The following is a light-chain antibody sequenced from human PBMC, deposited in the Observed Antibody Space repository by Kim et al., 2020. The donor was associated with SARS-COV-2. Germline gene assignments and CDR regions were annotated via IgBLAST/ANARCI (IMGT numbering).Light chain of an antibody. V-gene: IGLV2-11*01. J-gene: IGLJ2*01. CDR1: SSDVGGYTY. CDR3: CSYAGSYTLV. Sequence: GQSVTISCTGTSSDVGGYTYVSWYQQPPGKAPKLMIYDVSKRPSGVPDRFSGSKSGNTASLTVSGLQAEDEADYYCCSYAGSYTLVFGGGTQLTVL. CDR2: DVS.